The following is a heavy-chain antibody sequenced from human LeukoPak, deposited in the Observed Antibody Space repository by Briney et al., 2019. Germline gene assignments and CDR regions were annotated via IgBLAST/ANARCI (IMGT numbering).Heavy chain of an antibody. D-gene: IGHD3-3*01. CDR2: INPSGGST. CDR3: ARGVVIIPYYYYGMDV. Sequence: ASVTVSCKASGYTFTSYYMHWVRQAPGQGLEWMGIINPSGGSTSYAQKFQGRVTMTRDTSTSTVYMELSSLRSEDTAVYYCARGVVIIPYYYYGMDVWGQGTTVTVPS. CDR1: GYTFTSYY. V-gene: IGHV1-46*01. J-gene: IGHJ6*02.